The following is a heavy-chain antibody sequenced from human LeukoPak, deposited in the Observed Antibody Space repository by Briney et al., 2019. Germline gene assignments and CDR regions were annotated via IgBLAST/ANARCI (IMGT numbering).Heavy chain of an antibody. CDR2: INPSGGST. Sequence: ASGKVSCKASGYTFTSYYMHWVRQAPGQGLEWMGIINPSGGSTSYAQKFQGRVTMTRDTSTSTVYMELSSLRSEDTAVYYCARGCPQSGSYFSYYYYYYMDVWGKGTTVTVSS. J-gene: IGHJ6*03. D-gene: IGHD3-10*01. CDR1: GYTFTSYY. CDR3: ARGCPQSGSYFSYYYYYYMDV. V-gene: IGHV1-46*03.